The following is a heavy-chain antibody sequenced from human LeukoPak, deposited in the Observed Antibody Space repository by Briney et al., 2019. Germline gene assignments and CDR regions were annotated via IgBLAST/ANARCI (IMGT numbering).Heavy chain of an antibody. V-gene: IGHV3-66*01. CDR3: ARSIAACYFDY. D-gene: IGHD6-6*01. CDR2: IYSGGRT. CDR1: GFTVSSNF. Sequence: GGSLRLSCAASGFTVSSNFMSWVRQAPGKGLEWVSVIYSGGRTYYADSVKGRFTISRDNSKNTLDLQMNSLRAEDTAVYYCARSIAACYFDYWGQGTLVTVSS. J-gene: IGHJ4*02.